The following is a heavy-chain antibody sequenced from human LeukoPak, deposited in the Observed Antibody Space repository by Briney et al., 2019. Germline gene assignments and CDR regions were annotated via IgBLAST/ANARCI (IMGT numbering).Heavy chain of an antibody. CDR1: GGSINSYY. CDR2: IYTSGRN. CDR3: ARGVYIAAAQYGY. D-gene: IGHD6-13*01. J-gene: IGHJ4*02. V-gene: IGHV4-4*07. Sequence: SETLSLPCTVSGGSINSYYWRWIRPPAGKGLEWIGRIYTSGRNNYNPSLMRRVTMSVDTSKNQFSLKLSSVTAADTAVYYCARGVYIAAAQYGYWGQGTLVTVSS.